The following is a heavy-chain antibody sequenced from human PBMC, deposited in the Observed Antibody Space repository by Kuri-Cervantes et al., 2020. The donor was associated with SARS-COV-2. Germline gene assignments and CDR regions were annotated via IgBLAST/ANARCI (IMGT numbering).Heavy chain of an antibody. D-gene: IGHD3-10*01. J-gene: IGHJ6*03. CDR3: ARDLRYYGSGSWDYMDV. Sequence: LSLTCAASGFTFSSYGMHWVRQAPGKGLEWVAVISYDGSNKYYADSVKGRFTISRDNSKNTLYLQMNSLRAEDTAVYYCARDLRYYGSGSWDYMDVWGKGTTVTVSS. V-gene: IGHV3-33*05. CDR2: ISYDGSNK. CDR1: GFTFSSYG.